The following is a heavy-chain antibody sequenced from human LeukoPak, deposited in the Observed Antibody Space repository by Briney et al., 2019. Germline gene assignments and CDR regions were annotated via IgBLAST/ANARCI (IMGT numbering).Heavy chain of an antibody. J-gene: IGHJ4*02. CDR1: GFIFSSYS. CDR2: ISISSGTI. CDR3: ARDTHYSFDY. D-gene: IGHD2-21*01. Sequence: GGSLRLSCAASGFIFSSYSMNWVRQAPGKGLEWVSYISISSGTISYADSVRGRFTISSDNAKNSLYLQMNSLSAEDTAVYYCARDTHYSFDYWGQGTLVIVSS. V-gene: IGHV3-48*01.